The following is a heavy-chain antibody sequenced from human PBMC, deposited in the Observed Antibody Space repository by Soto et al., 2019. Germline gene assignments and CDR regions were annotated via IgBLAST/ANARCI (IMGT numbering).Heavy chain of an antibody. J-gene: IGHJ3*02. CDR3: ARSKPNYDFWNDLISLDTFDI. D-gene: IGHD3-3*01. Sequence: GASVKVSCKVSGYTLTELSMHWVRQAPGKGLEWLGWINPNSGGTNCAQRFQGSVTMTRDTSISTAYMELSRLRSDDSAVYYCARSKPNYDFWNDLISLDTFDIWGQGTMVTVS. V-gene: IGHV1-2*02. CDR1: GYTLTELS. CDR2: INPNSGGT.